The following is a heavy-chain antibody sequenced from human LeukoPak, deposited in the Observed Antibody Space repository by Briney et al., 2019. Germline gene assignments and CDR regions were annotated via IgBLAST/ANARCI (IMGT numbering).Heavy chain of an antibody. Sequence: GASVKVSCKASGYTFTSYGISWVRQAPGQGLEWMGWISAYNGNTNYAQKLQGRVTMTTDTSTSTAYMELRSLRSDDTAVYYCAIASGRQQWLVQDYWGQGTLVTVSS. CDR2: ISAYNGNT. CDR1: GYTFTSYG. CDR3: AIASGRQQWLVQDY. D-gene: IGHD6-19*01. V-gene: IGHV1-18*01. J-gene: IGHJ4*02.